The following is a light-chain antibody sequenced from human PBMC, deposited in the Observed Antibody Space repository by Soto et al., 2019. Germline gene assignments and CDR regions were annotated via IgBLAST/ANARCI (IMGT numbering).Light chain of an antibody. Sequence: QSALTQPASVSGSPGQLITISCTGTSSDVGSHNFVSWYQQRPGKAPKLIIFEVTKRPSGVSNRFSASKSGNTASLTISGVQAEDEADYYCCSYAGTTTWVFGGGTKVTVL. CDR1: SSDVGSHNF. V-gene: IGLV2-23*02. CDR3: CSYAGTTTWV. J-gene: IGLJ3*02. CDR2: EVT.